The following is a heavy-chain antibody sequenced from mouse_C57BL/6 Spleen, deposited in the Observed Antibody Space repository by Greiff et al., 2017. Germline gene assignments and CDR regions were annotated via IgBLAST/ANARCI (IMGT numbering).Heavy chain of an antibody. CDR1: GYTFTSYW. Sequence: QVQLQQPGAELVKPGASVKLSCKASGYTFTSYWMHWVKQRPGRGLGWIGRIDPNSGGTKYNEKFKSKATLTVDKPSSTADMQLSSLTSEDSAVYYCARSLYDYDWFADWGKGTLVTVSA. CDR3: ARSLYDYDWFAD. V-gene: IGHV1-72*01. D-gene: IGHD2-4*01. J-gene: IGHJ3*01. CDR2: IDPNSGGT.